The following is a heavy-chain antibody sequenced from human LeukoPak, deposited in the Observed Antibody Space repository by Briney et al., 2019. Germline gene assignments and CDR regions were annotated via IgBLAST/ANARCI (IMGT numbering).Heavy chain of an antibody. CDR1: GFTFSSCA. D-gene: IGHD3-9*01. CDR2: ISGSGGST. J-gene: IGHJ4*02. V-gene: IGHV3-23*01. Sequence: GGSLRLSCAASGFTFSSCAMSWVRQAPGKGLEWVSAISGSGGSTYYADSVKGRFTISRDNSKNTLDLQMNSLRAEDTAVYYCARGGLLRYFDWSPGYYFDYWGQGTLVTVSS. CDR3: ARGGLLRYFDWSPGYYFDY.